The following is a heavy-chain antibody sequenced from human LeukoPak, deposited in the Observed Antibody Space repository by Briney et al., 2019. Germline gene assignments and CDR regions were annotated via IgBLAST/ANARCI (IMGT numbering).Heavy chain of an antibody. Sequence: RPSETLSLTCTVSGGSITSNIYYLGWIRQPPGKGLEWIGSLYYTGSTYYNPSLKSRVTISVDTSKNQVSLKLTSVTAADTAVYYCARALDIMYAFDIWGQGTMVTVSS. CDR1: GGSITSNIYY. D-gene: IGHD5/OR15-5a*01. J-gene: IGHJ3*02. CDR3: ARALDIMYAFDI. CDR2: LYYTGST. V-gene: IGHV4-39*01.